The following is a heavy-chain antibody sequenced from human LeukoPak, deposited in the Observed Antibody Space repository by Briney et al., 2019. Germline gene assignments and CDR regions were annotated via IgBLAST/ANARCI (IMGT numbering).Heavy chain of an antibody. CDR1: GFTFSSYA. CDR2: ISGSGGST. J-gene: IGHJ5*02. CDR3: AKDPHLYSSGSPSWFDP. Sequence: GGSLRLSCAASGFTFSSYAMSWVRQAPGKGLEWVSAISGSGGSTYYADSVKGRFTISRDNSKNTLYLQMNSLRAEDTAVYYCAKDPHLYSSGSPSWFDPWGQGTLVTVSS. D-gene: IGHD6-19*01. V-gene: IGHV3-23*01.